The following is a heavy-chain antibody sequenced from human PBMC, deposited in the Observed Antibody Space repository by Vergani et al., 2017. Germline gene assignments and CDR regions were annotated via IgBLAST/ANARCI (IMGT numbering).Heavy chain of an antibody. D-gene: IGHD3-22*01. CDR3: ARLXGRDSSGSKYFDY. Sequence: EVQLVQSGAEVKKPGESLKISCQISGYSFTNYWIGWVRQMPGKGREWMGIIHPADSDNRYSPSFQGQVTISVDKSISTAYLQRSSLRASDSAMYYCARLXGRDSSGSKYFDYWGQGTLVTVSS. CDR2: IHPADSDN. J-gene: IGHJ4*02. CDR1: GYSFTNYW. V-gene: IGHV5-51*01.